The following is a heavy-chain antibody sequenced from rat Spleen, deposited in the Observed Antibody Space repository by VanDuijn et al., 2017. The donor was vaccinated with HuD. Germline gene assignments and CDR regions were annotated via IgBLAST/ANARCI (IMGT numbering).Heavy chain of an antibody. Sequence: EGQGGEAEGGGGQPGRARKRAGAGEGGRGNEGDRARGRQAPTKGLEWVATISYDGSSTYYRDSVKGRFTISRDNAKSTLYLQMDSLRSEDTATYYCTTSNYYSSYIYLDAWGQGASVTVSS. J-gene: IGHJ4*01. D-gene: IGHD1-2*01. CDR1: GGRGNEGD. CDR2: ISYDGSST. CDR3: TTSNYYSSYIYLDA. V-gene: IGHV5-20*01.